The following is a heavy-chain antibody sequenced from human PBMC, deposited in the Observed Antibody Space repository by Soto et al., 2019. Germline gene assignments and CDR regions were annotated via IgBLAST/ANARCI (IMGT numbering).Heavy chain of an antibody. J-gene: IGHJ6*02. CDR1: GFTFSSYG. Sequence: GGSLRLSCAASGFTFSSYGMHWVRQAPGKGLEWVAVISYDGSNKYYADSVKGRFTISRDNSKNTLYLQMNSLRAEDTAVYYCAKGFIAAAGTGVRQKYYYYYGMDVWGQGTTVTVYS. CDR2: ISYDGSNK. V-gene: IGHV3-30*18. D-gene: IGHD6-13*01. CDR3: AKGFIAAAGTGVRQKYYYYYGMDV.